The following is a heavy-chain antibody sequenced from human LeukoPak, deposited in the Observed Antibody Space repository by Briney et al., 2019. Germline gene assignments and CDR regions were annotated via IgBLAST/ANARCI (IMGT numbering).Heavy chain of an antibody. CDR3: AKDRRTNSYSSSWLDD. CDR2: IKHGGSNN. V-gene: IGHV3-7*01. CDR1: GFTFTTYW. D-gene: IGHD6-13*01. Sequence: GGSLRLSCAASGFTFTTYWMSWVRQAPGKGLEWVANIKHGGSNNYYVDYVKGRLTIYRANAKNSLYLQMNSLRAEDTAVYYWAKDRRTNSYSSSWLDDWGQGTLITVSS. J-gene: IGHJ4*01.